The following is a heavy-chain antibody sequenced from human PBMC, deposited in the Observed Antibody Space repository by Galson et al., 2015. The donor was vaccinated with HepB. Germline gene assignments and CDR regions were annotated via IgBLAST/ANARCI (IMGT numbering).Heavy chain of an antibody. CDR2: INPSGGGT. D-gene: IGHD3-3*01. J-gene: IGHJ4*02. CDR1: GYTFTSYY. V-gene: IGHV1-46*01. CDR3: ARPAVGYDFWDGYYVWGD. Sequence: SVKVSCKASGYTFTSYYMHWVRQAPGQGLEWMGIINPSGGGTRYAQKFQGRVTMTRDTSTSTFYMELSSLRSEDTAMYYCARPAVGYDFWDGYYVWGDWGQGTLVTVSS.